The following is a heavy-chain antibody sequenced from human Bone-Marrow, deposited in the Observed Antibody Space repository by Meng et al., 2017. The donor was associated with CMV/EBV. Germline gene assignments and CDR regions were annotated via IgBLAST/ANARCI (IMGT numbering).Heavy chain of an antibody. Sequence: SLKISCAASGFTFDDYAMHWVRQAPGKGLEWVSGISWNSGSIGYADSVKGRFTISRDNAKNSLYLQMNSLRAEDTAVYYCARGNFDYNNYHGWFDSWGQGTLVTVS. CDR1: GFTFDDYA. CDR3: ARGNFDYNNYHGWFDS. J-gene: IGHJ5*01. D-gene: IGHD4-11*01. V-gene: IGHV3-9*01. CDR2: ISWNSGSI.